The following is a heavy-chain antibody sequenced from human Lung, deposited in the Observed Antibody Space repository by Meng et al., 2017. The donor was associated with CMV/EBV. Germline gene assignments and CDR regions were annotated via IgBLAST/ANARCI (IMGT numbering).Heavy chain of an antibody. V-gene: IGHV3-30*02. CDR1: GFTFSTFA. CDR3: AKDLGDCCTSTCSWGPVNYYYGLDV. CDR2: IRSDGISY. J-gene: IGHJ6*02. Sequence: SCAASGFTFSTFAMYWVRQAPSKGLEWVAFIRSDGISYDYADSVRGRLTISRDNSMDTLYLQMNILREEDTAIYFCAKDLGDCCTSTCSWGPVNYYYGLDVWXQGTTVTVSS. D-gene: IGHD3-16*01.